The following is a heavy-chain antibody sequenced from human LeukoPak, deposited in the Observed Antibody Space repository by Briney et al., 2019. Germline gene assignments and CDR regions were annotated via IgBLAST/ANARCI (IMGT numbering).Heavy chain of an antibody. CDR3: ARGSGYYDSSGYPFDY. D-gene: IGHD3-22*01. CDR1: GGSISSSSYY. CDR2: IYYSGST. V-gene: IGHV4-39*07. Sequence: SETLSLTCTVSGGSISSSSYYWGWIRQPPGKGLEWIGSIYYSGSTNYNPSLKSRVTISVDTSKNQFSLKLSSVTAADTAVYYCARGSGYYDSSGYPFDYWGQGTLVTVSS. J-gene: IGHJ4*02.